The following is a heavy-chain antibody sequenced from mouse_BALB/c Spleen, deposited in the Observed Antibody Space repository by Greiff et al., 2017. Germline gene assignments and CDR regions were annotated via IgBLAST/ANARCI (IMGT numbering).Heavy chain of an antibody. V-gene: IGHV5-12-1*01. CDR1: GFAFSSYD. CDR2: ISSGGGST. D-gene: IGHD2-14*01. J-gene: IGHJ3*01. CDR3: ARHEGEVREFAY. Sequence: EVKLVESGGGLVKPGGSLKLSCAASGFAFSSYDMSWVRQTPEKRLEWVAYISSGGGSTYYPDTVKGRFTISRDNAKNTLYLQMSSLKSEDTAMYYCARHEGEVREFAYWGQGTLVTVSA.